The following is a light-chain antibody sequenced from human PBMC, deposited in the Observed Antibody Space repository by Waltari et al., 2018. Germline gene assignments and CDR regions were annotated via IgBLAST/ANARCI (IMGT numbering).Light chain of an antibody. CDR3: SSYTSSSTLV. CDR1: SSDVGGYNY. Sequence: QSALTQPASVSGSPGQSITISCTGTSSDVGGYNYVSWYQQHPGKAPKLMIYDVINRPSAFSNRSSGSKSGNTASLTISGLQAEGEADYYCSSYTSSSTLVFGTGTKVTVL. V-gene: IGLV2-14*01. CDR2: DVI. J-gene: IGLJ1*01.